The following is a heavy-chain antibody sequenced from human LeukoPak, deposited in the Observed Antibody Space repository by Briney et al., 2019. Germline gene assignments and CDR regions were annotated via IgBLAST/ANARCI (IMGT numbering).Heavy chain of an antibody. Sequence: SETLSLTCSVSGGSITSSTYYWGWIRQPPGRGLEWIGSIYNSGRTYYSPPLNSRVTISVDTSKNQFSLKLSSVTAADTAVYYCARYSGPNWYFDLWGRGTLVTVSS. D-gene: IGHD5-12*01. V-gene: IGHV4-39*01. CDR3: ARYSGPNWYFDL. CDR1: GGSITSSTYY. J-gene: IGHJ2*01. CDR2: IYNSGRT.